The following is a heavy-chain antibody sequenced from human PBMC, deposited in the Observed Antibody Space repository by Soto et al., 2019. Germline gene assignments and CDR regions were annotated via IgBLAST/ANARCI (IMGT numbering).Heavy chain of an antibody. D-gene: IGHD3-16*01. J-gene: IGHJ4*02. V-gene: IGHV3-15*01. CDR2: IKSRADGGTA. CDR3: ATLGGNLGAFDY. Sequence: EVQLVESGGGLVKPGGSLRLSCAASGFTFSNAWMSWVRQAPGKGLEWVGRIKSRADGGTADHAAPVKGRFAISRDDSKNTLYLQMNSLKTVDTAVYYCATLGGNLGAFDYWGQGTLVPVSS. CDR1: GFTFSNAW.